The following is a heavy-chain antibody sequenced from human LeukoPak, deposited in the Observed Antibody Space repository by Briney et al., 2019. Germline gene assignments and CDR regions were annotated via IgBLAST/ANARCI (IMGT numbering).Heavy chain of an antibody. V-gene: IGHV4-34*01. Sequence: SETLSLTCTVSGGSISSYYWSWIRQPPGKGLEWIGEINHSGSTNYNPSLKSRVTISVDTSKNQFSLKLSSVTAADTAVYYCARGAARGYSYGYPVDYWGQGTLVTVSS. CDR3: ARGAARGYSYGYPVDY. CDR2: INHSGST. D-gene: IGHD5-18*01. CDR1: GGSISSYY. J-gene: IGHJ4*02.